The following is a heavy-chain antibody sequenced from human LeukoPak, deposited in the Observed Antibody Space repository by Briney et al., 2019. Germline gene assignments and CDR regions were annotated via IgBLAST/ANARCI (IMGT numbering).Heavy chain of an antibody. J-gene: IGHJ4*02. CDR3: ARESGDKFLIAVAAPRVMGGYYFDY. CDR1: GFTFSSYA. V-gene: IGHV3-30-3*01. CDR2: ISDDGSNK. Sequence: RPGGSLRLSCAASGFTFSSYAMHWVRQAPGKGPEGVAVISDDGSNKYYTDSVKGRFTISRDNSKNTLYLQMNSLRAEDTAVYYCARESGDKFLIAVAAPRVMGGYYFDYWGQGTLVTVSS. D-gene: IGHD6-19*01.